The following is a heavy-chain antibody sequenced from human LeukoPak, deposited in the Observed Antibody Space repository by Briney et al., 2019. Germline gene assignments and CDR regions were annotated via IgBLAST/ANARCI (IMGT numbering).Heavy chain of an antibody. CDR1: GGSISSYY. Sequence: SETLSLTCTVSGGSISSYYWSWIRQPPGKGLEWIGEINHSGSTNYNPSLKSRVTISVDTSKNQFSLKLSSVTAADTAVYYCARDPRWLRIFDYWGQGTLVTVSS. J-gene: IGHJ4*02. V-gene: IGHV4-34*01. D-gene: IGHD5-12*01. CDR3: ARDPRWLRIFDY. CDR2: INHSGST.